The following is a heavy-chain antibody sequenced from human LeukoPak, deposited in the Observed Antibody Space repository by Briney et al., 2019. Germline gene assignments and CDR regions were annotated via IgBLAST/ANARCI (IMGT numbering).Heavy chain of an antibody. J-gene: IGHJ6*02. CDR1: GFTFDDYA. Sequence: GGSLRLSCAASGFTFDDYAMHWVRQAPGKGLEWVSGITWNRDNIGYGDSVKGRFTISRDNVKNVLYLQMTSLRPEDTALYYCAKDLSSAITSALFLDVWGQGTTVIVSS. CDR2: ITWNRDNI. D-gene: IGHD3-22*01. CDR3: AKDLSSAITSALFLDV. V-gene: IGHV3-9*01.